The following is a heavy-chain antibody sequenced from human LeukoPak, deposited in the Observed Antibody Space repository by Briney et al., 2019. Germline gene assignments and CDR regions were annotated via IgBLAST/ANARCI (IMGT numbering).Heavy chain of an antibody. CDR3: ARDFWN. D-gene: IGHD3-3*01. J-gene: IGHJ4*02. CDR1: GGSISSGSYY. CDR2: IYTSGST. V-gene: IGHV4-61*02. Sequence: SETLSLTCTVSGGSISSGSYYWSWIRQPAGKGLEWIGRIYTSGSTNYNPSLKSRVTISVDTSKNQFSLKLSSVTAADRAVYYCARDFWNWGQGTLVTVSS.